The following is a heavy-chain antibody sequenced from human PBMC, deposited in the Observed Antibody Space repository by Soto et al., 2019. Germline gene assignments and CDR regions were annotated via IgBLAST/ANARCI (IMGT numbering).Heavy chain of an antibody. CDR3: VRPLDSSGWYDY. Sequence: GESLKISCKVSWYSFTSYWIGWVRQTPGKGLEWMGMIYPGDSDTRYSPSFQGQVTISADKSISAAFLRWSSLKASDTAMYYCVRPLDSSGWYDYWGQGTLVTVSS. CDR1: WYSFTSYW. V-gene: IGHV5-51*01. CDR2: IYPGDSDT. J-gene: IGHJ4*02. D-gene: IGHD6-19*01.